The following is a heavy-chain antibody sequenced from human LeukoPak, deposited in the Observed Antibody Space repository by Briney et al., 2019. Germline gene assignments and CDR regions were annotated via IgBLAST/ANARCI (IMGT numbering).Heavy chain of an antibody. CDR2: IIPIFGTA. J-gene: IGHJ4*02. CDR1: GGTFSSYA. Sequence: GASVKVSCKASGGTFSSYAISWVRQAPGQGLEWMGGIIPIFGTANYAQKFQGRVTITTDESTSTAYMELSSLRSEDTAVYYCARSKYDSSAVSRGVFDYWGQGTLVTVSS. V-gene: IGHV1-69*05. CDR3: ARSKYDSSAVSRGVFDY. D-gene: IGHD3-22*01.